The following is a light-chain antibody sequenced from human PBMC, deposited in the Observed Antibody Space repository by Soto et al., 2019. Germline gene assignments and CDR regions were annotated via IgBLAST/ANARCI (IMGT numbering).Light chain of an antibody. CDR2: KVS. Sequence: DVVMTQSPLSLPVTLGPPASISCRSSQSIAYSDGNTYLNWFQQRPGQSPRRLISKVSNRDSGVPDRFSGSGSDTDFTLKISRVESEYVGVYYCSQGTHSPPYTCGQGPKLEIK. CDR1: QSIAYSDGNTY. J-gene: IGKJ2*01. V-gene: IGKV2-30*01. CDR3: SQGTHSPPYT.